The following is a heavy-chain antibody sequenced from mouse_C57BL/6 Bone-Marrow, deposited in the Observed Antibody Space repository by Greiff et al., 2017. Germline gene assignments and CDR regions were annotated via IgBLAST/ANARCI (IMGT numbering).Heavy chain of an antibody. CDR1: GYTFTSYG. V-gene: IGHV1-81*01. CDR3: ERQSGTGWYFDV. CDR2: IYPRSGNP. Sequence: QVQLQQSGAELARPGASVKLSCKASGYTFTSYGISWVKQRPGQGLEWIGEIYPRSGNPYYNEKFKGKATLTADKSSSTAYMGLRSLTSEDSAVYFCERQSGTGWYFDVWGTGTTVTVSS. D-gene: IGHD4-1*01. J-gene: IGHJ1*03.